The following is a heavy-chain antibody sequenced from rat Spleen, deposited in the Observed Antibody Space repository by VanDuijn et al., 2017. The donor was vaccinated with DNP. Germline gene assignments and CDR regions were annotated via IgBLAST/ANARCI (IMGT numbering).Heavy chain of an antibody. V-gene: IGHV5-31*01. Sequence: EVQLVESGGDLVQPGRSLRLSCVVSEFTFNNYWMTWFRQVPGKGLEWVASINSRGGSTYYPDSVKGRFTISRDNAKNTLYLQMNSLRSEDTATYYCARWYNSGYYFDYWGQGVMVTVSS. CDR3: ARWYNSGYYFDY. D-gene: IGHD4-3*01. CDR2: INSRGGST. CDR1: EFTFNNYW. J-gene: IGHJ2*01.